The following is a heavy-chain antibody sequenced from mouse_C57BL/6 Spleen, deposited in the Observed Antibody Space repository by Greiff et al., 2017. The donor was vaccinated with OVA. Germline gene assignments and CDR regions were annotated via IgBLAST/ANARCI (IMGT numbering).Heavy chain of an antibody. Sequence: VQLQESGAELVKPGASVKMSCKASGYTFTSYWITWVKQRPGQGLEWIGDIYPGSGSTNYNEKFKSKATLTVDTSSSTAYMQLSSLTSEDSAVYYCARERVDYGSSFWYFDVWGTGTTVTVSS. V-gene: IGHV1-55*01. CDR3: ARERVDYGSSFWYFDV. J-gene: IGHJ1*03. CDR2: IYPGSGST. D-gene: IGHD1-1*01. CDR1: GYTFTSYW.